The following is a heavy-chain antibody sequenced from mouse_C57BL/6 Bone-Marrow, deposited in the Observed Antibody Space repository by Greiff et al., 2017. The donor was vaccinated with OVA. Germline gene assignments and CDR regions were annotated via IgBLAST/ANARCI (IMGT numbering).Heavy chain of an antibody. V-gene: IGHV14-4*01. CDR2: IDPENGDT. J-gene: IGHJ3*01. D-gene: IGHD2-4*01. CDR3: TTRGLYDYDY. CDR1: GFNIKDDY. Sequence: VQLQQSGAELVRPGASVKLSCTASGFNIKDDYMHWVKQRPEQGLEWIGWIDPENGDTEYASKFQGKATITADTSSNTAYLQLSSLTSEDTAVYYCTTRGLYDYDYWGQGTLVTVSA.